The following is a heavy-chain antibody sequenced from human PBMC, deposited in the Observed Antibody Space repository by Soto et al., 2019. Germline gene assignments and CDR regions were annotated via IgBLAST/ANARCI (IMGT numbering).Heavy chain of an antibody. Sequence: TETLALTCTVSGGSIRSFYWSWIRQPAGKGLEWIGHMYATGITNYNPSLKSRVTMSVDTSKNQISLKMTSVTAADTAVYYCERGGGAMAVWGQGTTVSVSS. CDR1: GGSIRSFY. CDR3: ERGGGAMAV. V-gene: IGHV4-4*07. J-gene: IGHJ6*02. CDR2: MYATGIT. D-gene: IGHD3-16*01.